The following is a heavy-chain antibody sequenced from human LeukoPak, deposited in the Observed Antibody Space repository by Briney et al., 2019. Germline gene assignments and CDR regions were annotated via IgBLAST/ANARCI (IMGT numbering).Heavy chain of an antibody. CDR1: GFTFDDYA. CDR2: ISWNSGSI. CDR3: ASREKDYFNY. V-gene: IGHV3-9*01. Sequence: GRSLRLSCAASGFTFDDYAMHWVRQAPGKGLEWVSGISWNSGSIGYADSVKGRFTISRDNAKNSLYLQMNSLRAEDTALYYCASREKDYFNYWGQGTLVTVSS. D-gene: IGHD3-10*01. J-gene: IGHJ4*02.